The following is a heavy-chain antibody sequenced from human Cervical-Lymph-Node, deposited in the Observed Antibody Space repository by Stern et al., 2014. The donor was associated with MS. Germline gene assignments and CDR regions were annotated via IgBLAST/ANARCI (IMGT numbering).Heavy chain of an antibody. CDR1: GASVSSNRYY. CDR3: ASGQTSGFALEY. D-gene: IGHD3-22*01. CDR2: VYNSGDA. Sequence: VQLVESGPGLVKPSETLSLTCTVSGASVSSNRYYWSWIRQPPGKGLEWIGYVYNSGDAKYNPSVKSRVTISEDRPKNHFSLKLTSVTAADTAVYYCASGQTSGFALEYWGQGALVTVSS. V-gene: IGHV4-61*03. J-gene: IGHJ4*02.